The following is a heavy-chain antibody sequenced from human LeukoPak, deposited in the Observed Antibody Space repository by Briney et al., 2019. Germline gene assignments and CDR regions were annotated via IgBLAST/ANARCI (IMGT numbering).Heavy chain of an antibody. CDR1: GFTFSSYG. CDR3: AKGAHGMDV. J-gene: IGHJ6*02. CDR2: ISYDGSNK. V-gene: IGHV3-30*18. Sequence: GRSLRLSCAASGFTFSSYGMHWVRQAPGKGLEWVAVISYDGSNKYYADSVKGRFTISRDNSKNTLYLQMNSLRAEDTAVYYCAKGAHGMDVWGQGTTVTVSS.